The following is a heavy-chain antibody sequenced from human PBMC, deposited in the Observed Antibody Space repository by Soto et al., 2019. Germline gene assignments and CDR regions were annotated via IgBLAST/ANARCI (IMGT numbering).Heavy chain of an antibody. CDR1: GFTFSSYA. Sequence: GGSLRLSCAASGFTFSSYAMSWVRQAPGKGLEWVSAISGSGGSTYYADSVKGRFTISRDNSKNTLYLQMNSLRAEDTAVYYCAKTRDYGDYYSYYYGMDVWGQGTTVTVSS. V-gene: IGHV3-23*01. CDR3: AKTRDYGDYYSYYYGMDV. CDR2: ISGSGGST. J-gene: IGHJ6*02. D-gene: IGHD4-17*01.